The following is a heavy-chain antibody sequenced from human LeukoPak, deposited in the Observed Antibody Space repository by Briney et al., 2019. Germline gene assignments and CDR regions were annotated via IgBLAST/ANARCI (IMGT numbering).Heavy chain of an antibody. V-gene: IGHV3-21*01. CDR3: AREHGYSSGWTDY. Sequence: GGSLRLSCAASGFTFSSYSMNWVRQAPGKGLEWVSSISSSSSYIYYADSVKGRFTISRDNAKNSLYLQMSSLRAEDTAVYYCAREHGYSSGWTDYWGQGTLVTVSS. CDR2: ISSSSSYI. D-gene: IGHD6-19*01. CDR1: GFTFSSYS. J-gene: IGHJ4*02.